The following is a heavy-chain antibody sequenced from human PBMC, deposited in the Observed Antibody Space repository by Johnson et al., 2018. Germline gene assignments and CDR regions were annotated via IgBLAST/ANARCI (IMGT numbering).Heavy chain of an antibody. CDR1: GFTCDDYA. Sequence: VQLVQSGGGLVQPGRALRLSCAASGFTCDDYAMHWVRQAPGKGLEWVSGVSWNSGHIGYADSVKGRFTNTRANAKNSLYLKMNRLRAGDTALYYCVKDTPGYSAYRDVWGKGTTVTVSS. CDR3: VKDTPGYSAYRDV. D-gene: IGHD2-21*01. V-gene: IGHV3-9*01. CDR2: VSWNSGHI. J-gene: IGHJ6*03.